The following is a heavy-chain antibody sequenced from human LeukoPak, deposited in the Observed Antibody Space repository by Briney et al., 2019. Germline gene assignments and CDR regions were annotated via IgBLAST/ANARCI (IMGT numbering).Heavy chain of an antibody. D-gene: IGHD3-3*01. V-gene: IGHV1-18*01. Sequence: GASVKVSCKASGYTFTSYGISWLRQAPGQGLEWMGWIGAYNGNTNYAQKLQGRVTITTDTSTSTAYMELRSLRSDDTAVYYCARDDRVGYDFWSGYYYFDYWGQGTLVTVSS. CDR1: GYTFTSYG. CDR2: IGAYNGNT. CDR3: ARDDRVGYDFWSGYYYFDY. J-gene: IGHJ4*02.